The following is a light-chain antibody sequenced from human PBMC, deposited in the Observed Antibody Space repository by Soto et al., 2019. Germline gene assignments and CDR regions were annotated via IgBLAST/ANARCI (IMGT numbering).Light chain of an antibody. CDR2: DAS. CDR3: QQYNNYPRT. Sequence: DIEMTQSPSTLSASIGDGVTITCRASESISGWLAWYQQQPGKAPKLLSYDASNLESGVPSRFSGSGSGTEFTLAISSLQPDDFATYYCQQYNNYPRTFGQGTKV. J-gene: IGKJ1*01. V-gene: IGKV1-5*01. CDR1: ESISGW.